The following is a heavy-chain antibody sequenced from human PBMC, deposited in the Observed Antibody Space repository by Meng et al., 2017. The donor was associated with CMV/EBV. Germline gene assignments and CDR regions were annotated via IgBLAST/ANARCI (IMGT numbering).Heavy chain of an antibody. V-gene: IGHV3-21*01. CDR2: ITPNSSYI. J-gene: IGHJ3*02. CDR3: ARIGIYPGRMYRLNAFDI. D-gene: IGHD2-8*02. CDR1: EFTFSSYT. Sequence: GESLKISCAASEFTFSSYTMSWVRQAPGKGLEWVSSITPNSSYILYADSMKGRVTISRDNAKDSLYLQMNSLRAEDTAVYYCARIGIYPGRMYRLNAFDIWGQGTMVTVSS.